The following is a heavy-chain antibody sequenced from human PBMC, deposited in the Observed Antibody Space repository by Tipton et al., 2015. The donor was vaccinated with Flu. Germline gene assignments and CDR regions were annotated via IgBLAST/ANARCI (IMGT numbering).Heavy chain of an antibody. D-gene: IGHD1-26*01. CDR3: ARRGAGGRAFDI. Sequence: TLSLTCTVSGGSISSSSYYWGWIRQPPGKGLEWIGSIYYSGSTYYNPSLKSRVTVSVDTSKNQFSLKLSSVTATDTAVYYCARRGAGGRAFDIWGQGTMVTVSS. V-gene: IGHV4-39*01. CDR2: IYYSGST. J-gene: IGHJ3*02. CDR1: GGSISSSSYY.